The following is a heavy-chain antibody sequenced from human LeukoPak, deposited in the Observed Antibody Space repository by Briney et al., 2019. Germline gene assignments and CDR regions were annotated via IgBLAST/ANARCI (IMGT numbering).Heavy chain of an antibody. V-gene: IGHV3-48*02. D-gene: IGHD5-18*01. Sequence: GGSLRLSCAASGFTFSSYTMNWVRQAPGKGLEWVSYISSSSSTIYYADFVKGRFTISRDNAKNSLYLQMNSLRDEDTAVYYCARYVDTTMLTWGQGTLVTVSS. CDR3: ARYVDTTMLT. J-gene: IGHJ4*02. CDR1: GFTFSSYT. CDR2: ISSSSSTI.